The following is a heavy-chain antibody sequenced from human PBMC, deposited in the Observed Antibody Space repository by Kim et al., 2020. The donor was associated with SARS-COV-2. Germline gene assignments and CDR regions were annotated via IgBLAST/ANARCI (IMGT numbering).Heavy chain of an antibody. J-gene: IGHJ5*02. V-gene: IGHV1-3*01. CDR1: GYTFTSYA. D-gene: IGHD2-2*01. Sequence: ASVKVSCKASGYTFTSYAIHWLRQAPGQSPEWMAWINAGNGDTRYSQSFQDRLTISRDTSATTGFMELNSLTSEDTAVYYCARVVPAAVFWFDPWGQGTLVTVSS. CDR3: ARVVPAAVFWFDP. CDR2: INAGNGDT.